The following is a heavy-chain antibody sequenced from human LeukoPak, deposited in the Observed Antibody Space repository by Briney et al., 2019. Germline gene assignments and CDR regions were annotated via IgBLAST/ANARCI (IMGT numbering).Heavy chain of an antibody. CDR2: VYSGGTT. D-gene: IGHD1-1*01. CDR3: ARHSETYWTFDY. CDR1: GFTVSSYY. Sequence: GGSLRLSCAASGFTVSSYYMSWVRQAPGKGLEWVSVVYSGGTTYYADSVKGRFTISRDNSKNTLFLQMNSLRAEDTAVYYCARHSETYWTFDYWGQGTLVTVSS. J-gene: IGHJ4*02. V-gene: IGHV3-53*01.